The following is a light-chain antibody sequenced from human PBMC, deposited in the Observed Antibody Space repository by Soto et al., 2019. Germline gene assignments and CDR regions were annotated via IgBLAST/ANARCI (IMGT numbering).Light chain of an antibody. V-gene: IGLV4-60*03. J-gene: IGLJ1*01. CDR2: LEGSGSY. CDR3: YTWDSNTQV. Sequence: QPVLTQSSSASASLGSSVKLTCTLSSGHSSYIIAWHQQQPGKAPRYLMKLEGSGSYNKGSGVRDRFSGSSSAADRYLTISYLPSEDEADYYCYTWDSNTQVVVTGTMATVL. CDR1: SGHSSYI.